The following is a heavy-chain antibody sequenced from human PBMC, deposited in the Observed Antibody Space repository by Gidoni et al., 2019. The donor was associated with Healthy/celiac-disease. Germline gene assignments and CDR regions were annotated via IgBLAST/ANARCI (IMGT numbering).Heavy chain of an antibody. J-gene: IGHJ6*02. Sequence: EVQLLESGGGLVQPGGSLRLSCAASGFTFSSYAMSWVRQAPGKGLEWVSAISGSGGSTYYADSVKGRFTISRDNSKNTLYLQMNSLRAEDTAVYYCANGRMTYGSGSYRTYYYYGMDVWGQGTTVTVSS. CDR1: GFTFSSYA. CDR3: ANGRMTYGSGSYRTYYYYGMDV. CDR2: ISGSGGST. V-gene: IGHV3-23*01. D-gene: IGHD3-10*01.